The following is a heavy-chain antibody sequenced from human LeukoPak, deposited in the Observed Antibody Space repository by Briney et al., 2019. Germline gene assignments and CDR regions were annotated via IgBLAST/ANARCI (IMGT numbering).Heavy chain of an antibody. CDR3: ARQWGCSGGSCYPWYFDY. V-gene: IGHV4-34*01. J-gene: IGHJ4*02. CDR1: GGSFSGYY. D-gene: IGHD2-15*01. CDR2: INHSGST. Sequence: SETLSLTCAVYGGSFSGYYWSWIRHPPGKGLEWIGEINHSGSTNYNPSLKSRVTISVDTSKNQFSLKLSSVTAADTAVYYCARQWGCSGGSCYPWYFDYWGQGTLVTVSS.